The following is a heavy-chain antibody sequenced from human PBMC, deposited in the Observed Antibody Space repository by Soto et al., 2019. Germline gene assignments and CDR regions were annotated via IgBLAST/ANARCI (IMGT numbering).Heavy chain of an antibody. CDR1: GFTFSSYS. CDR2: ISSSSSYI. CDR3: ARDYTGTTVWPYDY. J-gene: IGHJ4*02. D-gene: IGHD1-1*01. V-gene: IGHV3-21*01. Sequence: EVQLVESGGGLVKPGGSLRLSCAASGFTFSSYSMNWVRQAPGKGLEWVSSISSSSSYIYYADSVKGRFTISRDNAKNSLYLQMNSLRAEDTAVYYCARDYTGTTVWPYDYWGQGTLVTVSS.